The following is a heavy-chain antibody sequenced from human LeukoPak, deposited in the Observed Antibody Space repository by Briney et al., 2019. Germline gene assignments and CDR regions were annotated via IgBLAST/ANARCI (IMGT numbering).Heavy chain of an antibody. CDR2: IRYDGSNK. CDR1: GFTFSSYG. J-gene: IGHJ4*02. V-gene: IGHV3-30*02. D-gene: IGHD5-18*01. Sequence: GGSLRLSCAASGFTFSSYGMHWVRQAPGKGLEWVAFIRYDGSNKYYADSVKGRFTISRDNSKNTLYLQMNSLRAEDTAVYYCARDLRGYSYGPGGYWGQGTLVTVSS. CDR3: ARDLRGYSYGPGGY.